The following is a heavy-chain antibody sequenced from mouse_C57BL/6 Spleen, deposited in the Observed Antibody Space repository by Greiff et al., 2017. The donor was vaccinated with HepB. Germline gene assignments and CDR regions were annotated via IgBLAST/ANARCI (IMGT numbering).Heavy chain of an antibody. V-gene: IGHV1-50*01. CDR2: IDPSDSYT. J-gene: IGHJ2*01. D-gene: IGHD1-1*01. CDR1: GYTFTSYW. Sequence: QVQLQQPGAELVKPGASVKLSCKASGYTFTSYWMQWVKQRPGQGLEWIGEIDPSDSYTNYNQKLKGKATLTVDTSSSTAYMQLSSLTSEDSAVYYCARNYYGSTHYFDYWGQGTTLTVSS. CDR3: ARNYYGSTHYFDY.